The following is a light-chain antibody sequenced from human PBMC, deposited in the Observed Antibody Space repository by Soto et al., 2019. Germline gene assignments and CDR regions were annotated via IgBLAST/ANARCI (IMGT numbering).Light chain of an antibody. CDR3: QQRRNWPIT. Sequence: VTLSLNKGDRATLSCRASQTVRNNYLAWYQQKPGQAPRLLIYDASSRATGIPDRFSGSGSGTDFTLTISSLEAEDFAVYYCQQRRNWPITFGQGSSLDIK. CDR2: DAS. V-gene: IGKV3D-20*02. J-gene: IGKJ5*01. CDR1: QTVRNNY.